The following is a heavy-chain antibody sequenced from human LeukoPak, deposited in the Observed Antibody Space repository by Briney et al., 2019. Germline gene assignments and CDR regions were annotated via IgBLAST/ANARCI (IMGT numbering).Heavy chain of an antibody. CDR2: IIPILGIA. CDR3: ASGHCSSTSCLLLFDY. D-gene: IGHD2-2*01. CDR1: GGTFSSYA. Sequence: SVKVSCKASGGTFSSYAISWVRQAPGQGLEWMGRIIPILGIANYAQKFQGRVTIAADKSTSTAYMELSSLRSEDTAVYYCASGHCSSTSCLLLFDYWGQGTLVTVSS. J-gene: IGHJ4*02. V-gene: IGHV1-69*04.